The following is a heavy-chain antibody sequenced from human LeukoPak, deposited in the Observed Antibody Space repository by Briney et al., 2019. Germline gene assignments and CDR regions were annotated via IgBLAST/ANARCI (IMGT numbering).Heavy chain of an antibody. D-gene: IGHD3-10*01. CDR3: ARDHGEEGGYHFDY. Sequence: PSETLSLTCAVNGGSFSGYYWSWVRQPPGKGLEWIGEIYHSGSTNYNPSLKSRVTISVDKSKNQFSLKLSSVTAADTAVYYCARDHGEEGGYHFDYWGQGTLVTVSS. CDR2: IYHSGST. V-gene: IGHV4-34*01. J-gene: IGHJ4*02. CDR1: GGSFSGYY.